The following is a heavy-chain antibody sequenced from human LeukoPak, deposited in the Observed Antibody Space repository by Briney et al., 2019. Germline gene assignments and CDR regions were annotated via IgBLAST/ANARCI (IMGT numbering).Heavy chain of an antibody. D-gene: IGHD2-2*01. J-gene: IGHJ4*02. CDR3: ARESRGGGSTSGRTILFLDY. CDR2: INPNSGGT. CDR1: GYTFTGYY. Sequence: GASVKVSCKASGYTFTGYYVHWVRQAPGQGLGWMGWINPNSGGTNYAQKFQGRVTMTRDTSISTAYMELSRLRSDDTAVYYCARESRGGGSTSGRTILFLDYWGQGTLVTVSS. V-gene: IGHV1-2*02.